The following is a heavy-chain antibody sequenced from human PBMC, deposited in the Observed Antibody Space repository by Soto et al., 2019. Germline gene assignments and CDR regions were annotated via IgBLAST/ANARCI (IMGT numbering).Heavy chain of an antibody. CDR1: GGSFSGYY. J-gene: IGHJ4*02. CDR2: INHSGST. CDR3: ARGFYSYGPGGFDY. D-gene: IGHD5-18*01. V-gene: IGHV4-34*01. Sequence: SETLSLTCAVYGGSFSGYYWSWIRQPPGKGLEWIGEINHSGSTNYNPSLKSRVTISVDTSKNQFSLKLSSVTAADTAVYYCARGFYSYGPGGFDYWGQGTLVTVSS.